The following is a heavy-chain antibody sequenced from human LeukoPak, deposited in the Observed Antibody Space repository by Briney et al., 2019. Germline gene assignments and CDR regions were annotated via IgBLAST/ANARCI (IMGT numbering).Heavy chain of an antibody. Sequence: ASVKVSCKASGYTFTGYYMHWVRQAPGKGLEWMGGFDPEDGETIYAQKFQGRVTMTEDTSTDTAYMELSSLRSEDTAVYYCATAPYSSREGLYYFDYWGQGTLVTVSS. J-gene: IGHJ4*02. CDR3: ATAPYSSREGLYYFDY. CDR1: GYTFTGYY. CDR2: FDPEDGET. D-gene: IGHD6-13*01. V-gene: IGHV1-24*01.